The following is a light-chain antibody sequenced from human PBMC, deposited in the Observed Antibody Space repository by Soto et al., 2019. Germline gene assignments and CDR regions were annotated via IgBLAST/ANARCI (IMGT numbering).Light chain of an antibody. V-gene: IGKV3-20*01. J-gene: IGKJ4*01. Sequence: EIVLTQSPGTLSLSPGDRATLSCRASQNLSSSYLAWYQQKLGQAPRLLIYGASSRATGIPDRFSGSVSGTDFILTISRLEPEDFAVSYCQQYDSSPRLTFGGGTKVEIK. CDR1: QNLSSSY. CDR2: GAS. CDR3: QQYDSSPRLT.